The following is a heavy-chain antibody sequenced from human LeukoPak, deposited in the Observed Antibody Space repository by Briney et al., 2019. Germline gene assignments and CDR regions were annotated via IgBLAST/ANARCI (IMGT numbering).Heavy chain of an antibody. J-gene: IGHJ4*02. V-gene: IGHV4-31*03. CDR1: GCSLSSCWEY. Sequence: SETLSLACTVSGCSLSSCWEYWTWLPQHPGKVLEWIGNTYYGGSTYYNPSIKSRGTISIAPSKNQISLKLTSVTAADTAVYFCVAGRGHYTVDYWGQGNLVTVSS. CDR3: VAGRGHYTVDY. D-gene: IGHD4-17*01. CDR2: TYYGGST.